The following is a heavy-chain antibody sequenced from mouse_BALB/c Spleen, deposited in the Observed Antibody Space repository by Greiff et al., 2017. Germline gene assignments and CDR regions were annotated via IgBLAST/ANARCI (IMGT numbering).Heavy chain of an antibody. J-gene: IGHJ4*01. CDR2: ISNGGGST. CDR1: GFTFSSYT. D-gene: IGHD2-4*01. Sequence: EVMLVESGGGLVKPGGSLKLSCAASGFTFSSYTMSWVRQTPEKRLEWVAYISNGGGSTYYPDTVKGRFTISRDNAKNTLYLQMSSLKSEDTAMYYCARQVYYDNYAMDYWGQGTSVTVSS. CDR3: ARQVYYDNYAMDY. V-gene: IGHV5-12-2*01.